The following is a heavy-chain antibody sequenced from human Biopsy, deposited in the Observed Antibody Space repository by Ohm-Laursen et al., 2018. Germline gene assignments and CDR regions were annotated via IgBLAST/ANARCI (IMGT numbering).Heavy chain of an antibody. D-gene: IGHD1-1*01. J-gene: IGHJ4*02. V-gene: IGHV1-24*01. CDR3: AADINVWNVNY. Sequence: SVKVSCNVSGFTLTDLSMHWVRQAPGRGLEWMGGFAPENGKTIYAQKFQGRVTMTEDTSTDTAYMELSSLRSEDTAVYYCAADINVWNVNYWGQGTQVTVSS. CDR2: FAPENGKT. CDR1: GFTLTDLS.